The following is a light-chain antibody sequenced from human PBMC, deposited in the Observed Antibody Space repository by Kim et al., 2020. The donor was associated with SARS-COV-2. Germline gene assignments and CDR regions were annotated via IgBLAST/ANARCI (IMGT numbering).Light chain of an antibody. V-gene: IGKV3-20*01. CDR2: ATS. CDR3: QYNDRSFT. CDR1: QRISNNY. J-gene: IGKJ4*02. Sequence: EIVLTQSPGTLSLSPGETVTLSCRASQRISNNYLVWYQQRPGQAPRLFIYATSRRDSGIPARFSGGGSGTDFTLTISGLQSEDFAVYYCQYNDRSFTFGGGTKVDIK.